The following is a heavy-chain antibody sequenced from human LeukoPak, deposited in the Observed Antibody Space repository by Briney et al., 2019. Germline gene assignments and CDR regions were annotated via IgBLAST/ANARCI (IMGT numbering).Heavy chain of an antibody. CDR3: AKEKKSGGWPLDY. J-gene: IGHJ4*02. D-gene: IGHD2-15*01. Sequence: GGSLRLSCAASGFTFSNYWMHWVRQAPGKGLVWVSRINSDGSSTSYADSVKGRFTISRDNAENTLYLQMNSLRADDTAVYYCAKEKKSGGWPLDYWGQGALVTVSS. CDR1: GFTFSNYW. V-gene: IGHV3-74*01. CDR2: INSDGSST.